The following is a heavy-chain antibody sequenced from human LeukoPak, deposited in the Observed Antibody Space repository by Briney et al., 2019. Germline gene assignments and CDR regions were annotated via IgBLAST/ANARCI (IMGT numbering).Heavy chain of an antibody. D-gene: IGHD3-10*01. CDR3: ARDRMVRGVITRYYGMDV. CDR1: GGSISSGDYY. Sequence: SETLSLTCTVSGGSISSGDYYWSWIRQPPGKGLEWIGYIYYSGSTYYNPSLKSRVTISVDTSKNQFSLKLSSVTAADTAVYYCARDRMVRGVITRYYGMDVWGQGTTVTVSS. J-gene: IGHJ6*02. CDR2: IYYSGST. V-gene: IGHV4-30-4*01.